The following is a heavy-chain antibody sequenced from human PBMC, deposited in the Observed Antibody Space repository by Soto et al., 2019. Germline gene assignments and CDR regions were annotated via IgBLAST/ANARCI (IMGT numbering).Heavy chain of an antibody. Sequence: SLKVSCKASGFTFTSSAVQWVRQARGQRLEWIGWIVVGSGNTNYAQKFQERVTITRDMSTSTAYMELSSLRSEDTAVYYCAAEIYGSGSYRRYFDYWGQGXLVTVYS. CDR1: GFTFTSSA. V-gene: IGHV1-58*01. CDR3: AAEIYGSGSYRRYFDY. J-gene: IGHJ4*02. CDR2: IVVGSGNT. D-gene: IGHD3-10*01.